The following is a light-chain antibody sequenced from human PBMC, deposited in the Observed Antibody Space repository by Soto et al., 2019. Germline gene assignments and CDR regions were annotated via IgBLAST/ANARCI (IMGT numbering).Light chain of an antibody. CDR3: HQRQSWPRT. J-gene: IGKJ1*01. V-gene: IGKV3-11*01. CDR1: QIVSSY. Sequence: NVLSHSHDTLSLSPGERATLSCRAIQIVSSYLAWYQHKPGQAPRLLIYDASNRATGIPDRFSGSGSGTDFTLTINRLEPEDFAIYYCHQRQSWPRTFGQGTKLDIK. CDR2: DAS.